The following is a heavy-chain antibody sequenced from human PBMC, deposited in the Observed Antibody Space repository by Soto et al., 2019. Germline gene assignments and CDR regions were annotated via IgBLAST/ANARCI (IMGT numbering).Heavy chain of an antibody. CDR1: GFTFRNFG. D-gene: IGHD2-15*01. J-gene: IGHJ4*02. CDR3: AKDVGYGGSIYDF. Sequence: PGGSLRLSCAASGFTFRNFGMAWVRQAPGKGLEWVSTVSGGGENTHYSDSVNGRFAISRDNSQNTVYLHMSSLRVDDTATYYCAKDVGYGGSIYDFWGQGTQVTVSS. V-gene: IGHV3-23*01. CDR2: VSGGGENT.